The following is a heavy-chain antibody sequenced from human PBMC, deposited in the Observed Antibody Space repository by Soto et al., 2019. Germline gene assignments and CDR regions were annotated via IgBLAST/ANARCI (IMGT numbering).Heavy chain of an antibody. V-gene: IGHV3-33*01. J-gene: IGHJ6*02. Sequence: QVQLVESGGGVVQPGRSLRLSCAASGFTFSSYGMHWVRQAPGKGLEWVAVIWYDGSNKYYADSVKGRFTISRDNSKNTLYLQMNSLRAEDTAVYYCARDLSSAAGYYYYYGMDVWGQGTTVTVS. CDR1: GFTFSSYG. D-gene: IGHD6-13*01. CDR2: IWYDGSNK. CDR3: ARDLSSAAGYYYYYGMDV.